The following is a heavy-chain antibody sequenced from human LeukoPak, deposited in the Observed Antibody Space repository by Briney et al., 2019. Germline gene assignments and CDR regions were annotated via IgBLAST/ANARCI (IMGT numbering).Heavy chain of an antibody. CDR2: ISYDGSNK. CDR3: ARDAAPIGEWWFDP. J-gene: IGHJ5*02. V-gene: IGHV3-30-3*01. CDR1: GFTFSSYW. Sequence: GGSLRLSCAASGFTFSSYWMSWVRQAPGKGLEWVAVISYDGSNKYYADSVKGRFTISRDNSKNTLYLQMNSLRAEDTAVYYCARDAAPIGEWWFDPWGQGTLVTVSS. D-gene: IGHD2-15*01.